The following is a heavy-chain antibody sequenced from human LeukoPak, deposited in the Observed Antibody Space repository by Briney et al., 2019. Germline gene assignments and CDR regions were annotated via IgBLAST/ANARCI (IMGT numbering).Heavy chain of an antibody. V-gene: IGHV3-21*01. CDR3: ARDPYSGSYGADYYYYMDV. CDR1: GFTFSSYN. D-gene: IGHD1-26*01. J-gene: IGHJ6*03. CDR2: ITSGSSHI. Sequence: GGSLRLSCAASGFTFSSYNMNWVRQTPGQGLEWVSSITSGSSHIYYADSVKGRFTISRYNAKSSLYLQMNSLRAEDTAVYYCARDPYSGSYGADYYYYMDVWGKGTTVTISS.